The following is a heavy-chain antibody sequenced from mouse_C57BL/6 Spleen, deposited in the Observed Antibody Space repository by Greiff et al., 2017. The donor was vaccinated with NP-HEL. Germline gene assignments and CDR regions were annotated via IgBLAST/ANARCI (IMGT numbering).Heavy chain of an antibody. V-gene: IGHV1-72*01. D-gene: IGHD1-1*01. Sequence: VQLQQPGAELVKPGASVKLSCKASGYTFTSYWMHWVKQRPGRGLEWIGRIDPNSGGTKYNEKFKRKATLTVDKPSSTAYMQLSSLTSEDSAVYYCARSRGITTVVATRYFDVRGTGTTVTVSS. CDR3: ARSRGITTVVATRYFDV. J-gene: IGHJ1*03. CDR1: GYTFTSYW. CDR2: IDPNSGGT.